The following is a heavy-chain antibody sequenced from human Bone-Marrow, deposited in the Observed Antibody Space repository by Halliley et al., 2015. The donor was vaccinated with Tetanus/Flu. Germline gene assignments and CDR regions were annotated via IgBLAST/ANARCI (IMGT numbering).Heavy chain of an antibody. CDR3: ARHADDSVNFDY. CDR2: SSAYNGNT. Sequence: QLVQSGGEVKKPGASVKVSCKTSGYNFMSYGISWVRQAPGGGLEWMGWSSAYNGNTNYAQDFQGRVTMTTDRSTSTAYLVLRSLSSDDTAVYYCARHADDSVNFDYWGQGTLVTVSS. D-gene: IGHD4-4*01. CDR1: GYNFMSYG. V-gene: IGHV1-18*01. J-gene: IGHJ4*02.